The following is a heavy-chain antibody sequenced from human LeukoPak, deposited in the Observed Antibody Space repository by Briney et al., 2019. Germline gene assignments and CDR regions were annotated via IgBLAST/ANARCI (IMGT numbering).Heavy chain of an antibody. CDR2: INQDGSEI. V-gene: IGHV3-7*05. CDR1: GFTFSSHW. D-gene: IGHD1-1*01. J-gene: IGHJ4*02. Sequence: GGSLRLSCAASGFTFSSHWVAWLRQARGKGLEYVAYINQDGSEIYYVDSVKGRFTVSRDNAKNSLYLQMNSLRAEDTAVYFCARWRTTNWSEFDYWGQGTLVTVSS. CDR3: ARWRTTNWSEFDY.